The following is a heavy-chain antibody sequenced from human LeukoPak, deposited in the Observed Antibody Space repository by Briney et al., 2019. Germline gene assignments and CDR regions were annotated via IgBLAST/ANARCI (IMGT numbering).Heavy chain of an antibody. J-gene: IGHJ3*02. D-gene: IGHD2-15*01. V-gene: IGHV3-23*01. CDR2: ISASGGST. Sequence: QPGGSLRLSCAASGFTFSSYAMSWVRQAPGKGLEWVSAISASGGSTYYADSVKGRFTISRDSPKNTLYLQMNSLRAEDRAVYYCAKSEQRYCSGGSCPLSAFDIWGQGTMVTVSS. CDR1: GFTFSSYA. CDR3: AKSEQRYCSGGSCPLSAFDI.